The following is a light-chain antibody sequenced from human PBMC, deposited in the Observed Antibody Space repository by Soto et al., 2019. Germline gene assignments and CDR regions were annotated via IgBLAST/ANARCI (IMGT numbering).Light chain of an antibody. CDR2: DVS. V-gene: IGLV2-14*03. CDR3: SSNESRSTLI. Sequence: QSVLTQPASVSGSPGQSITISCTGTSSDVGAYNHVSWYQQHPGKAPKVMIYDVSNRPSGVSNRFSGSRSGNTASLTISGLQAEDEADYYCSSNESRSTLIFGGGTKVTVL. J-gene: IGLJ2*01. CDR1: SSDVGAYNH.